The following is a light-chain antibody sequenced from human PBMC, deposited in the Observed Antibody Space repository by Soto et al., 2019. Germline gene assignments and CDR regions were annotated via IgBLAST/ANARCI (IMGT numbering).Light chain of an antibody. CDR2: GAS. Sequence: DIQMTQSPFSLPASVGDRVNITCRASQSISNYLNWYQHKPGRAPSLLIHGASSLQGGVPSRFSGSGSATDFTLTISSLHPEDFTTYYCQQTYSAPLTFGGGTRVEF. J-gene: IGKJ4*01. V-gene: IGKV1-39*01. CDR3: QQTYSAPLT. CDR1: QSISNY.